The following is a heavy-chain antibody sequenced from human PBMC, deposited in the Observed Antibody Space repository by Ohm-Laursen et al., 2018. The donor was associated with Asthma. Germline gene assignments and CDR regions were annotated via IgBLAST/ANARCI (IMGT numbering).Heavy chain of an antibody. V-gene: IGHV4-61*01. J-gene: IGHJ6*02. CDR3: ARKGYYFYGMDV. CDR1: GGSVSSGNYY. Sequence: TLSLTCAVSGGSVSSGNYYWSWLRQPPGKGLEWIGFISYSGSTNYNPSLKSRVTILVDTSKIQFSLKLSSVTAADTAVYYCARKGYYFYGMDVWGQGTMVTVSS. CDR2: ISYSGST.